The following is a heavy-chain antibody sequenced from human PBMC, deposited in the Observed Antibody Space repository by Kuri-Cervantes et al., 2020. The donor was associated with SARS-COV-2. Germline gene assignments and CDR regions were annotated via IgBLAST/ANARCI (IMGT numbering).Heavy chain of an antibody. CDR1: GFTFSSYA. D-gene: IGHD2-8*01. V-gene: IGHV3-23*01. Sequence: GESLKISCAASGFTFSSYAMSWVRQAPGKGLEWVSAISGSGGSTYYADSVKGRFTISRDNSKNTLYLQMNSLRAEDTAVYYCARDIIGYCTNGVCPPYFDYWGQGTLVTVSS. CDR2: ISGSGGST. J-gene: IGHJ4*02. CDR3: ARDIIGYCTNGVCPPYFDY.